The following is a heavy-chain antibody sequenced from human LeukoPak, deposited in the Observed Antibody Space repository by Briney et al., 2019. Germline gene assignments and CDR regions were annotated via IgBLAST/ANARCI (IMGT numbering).Heavy chain of an antibody. CDR3: ARDRGSGWYYFDY. V-gene: IGHV1-69*04. D-gene: IGHD6-19*01. Sequence: ASVKVSCKASGGTFSSYAISWVRQAPGQGLEWMGRIIPILGIANYAQKFQGRVTITADKSTSTAYMELSSLRSEDTAVYYCARDRGSGWYYFDYWGQGTLVTVSS. CDR2: IIPILGIA. CDR1: GGTFSSYA. J-gene: IGHJ4*02.